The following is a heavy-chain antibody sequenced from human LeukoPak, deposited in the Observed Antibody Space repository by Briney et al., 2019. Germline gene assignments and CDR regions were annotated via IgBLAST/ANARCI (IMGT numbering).Heavy chain of an antibody. Sequence: SETLSLTCAVSGYSISSGYYWGWIRQPPGKGLEWFGSIYHSGSTYYNPSLKSRVTISVDTSKNQFSLKLSSVTAAATAAYYCARHARDCSSTSCYMIDYWGQGTLVTVSS. V-gene: IGHV4-38-2*01. J-gene: IGHJ4*02. CDR1: GYSISSGYY. CDR3: ARHARDCSSTSCYMIDY. CDR2: IYHSGST. D-gene: IGHD2-2*02.